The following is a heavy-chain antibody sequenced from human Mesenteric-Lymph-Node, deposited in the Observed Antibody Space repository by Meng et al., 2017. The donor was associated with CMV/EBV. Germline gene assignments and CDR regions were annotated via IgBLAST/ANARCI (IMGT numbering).Heavy chain of an antibody. CDR1: GGSISSGDYY. J-gene: IGHJ6*02. D-gene: IGHD1-14*01. Sequence: SETLSLTCTVSGGSISSGDYYWSWVRQHPGKGLEWIGYIYYSGSTYYNPSLKSRVTISVDTSKNQFSLKLSSVTAADTAVYYCARDRNPEGYYYYGMDVWGQGTTVTVSS. CDR2: IYYSGST. V-gene: IGHV4-31*03. CDR3: ARDRNPEGYYYYGMDV.